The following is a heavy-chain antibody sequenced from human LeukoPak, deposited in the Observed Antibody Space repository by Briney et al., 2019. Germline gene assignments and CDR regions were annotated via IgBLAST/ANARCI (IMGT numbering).Heavy chain of an antibody. J-gene: IGHJ4*02. CDR3: ARDHYRIHTFDY. CDR2: ISYDGSNK. CDR1: GFTFSSYA. Sequence: PGGSLRLSCAASGFTFSSYAMHWVRQAPGKGLEWVAVISYDGSNKYYADSVKGRFTISRDNSKNTLYLQMNSLRAEDTAVYYCARDHYRIHTFDYWGQGTLVTVSS. V-gene: IGHV3-30*04. D-gene: IGHD4-11*01.